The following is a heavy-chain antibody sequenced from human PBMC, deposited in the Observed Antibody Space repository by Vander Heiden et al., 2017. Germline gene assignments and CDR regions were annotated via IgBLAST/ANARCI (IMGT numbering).Heavy chain of an antibody. CDR2: IYYIGST. D-gene: IGHD1-26*01. CDR3: ARYSLSGSYDY. V-gene: IGHV4-61*01. CDR1: GGSVSMGRYY. J-gene: IGHJ4*02. Sequence: QVQLPESGPGLVKPSEPLSLTCTVPGGSVSMGRYYGGWIRRPPGKGLDWIWYIYYIGSTNYNPSLKSRVTISVDTSKNQFSLKLSSVTAADTAVYYCARYSLSGSYDYWGQGTLVTVSS.